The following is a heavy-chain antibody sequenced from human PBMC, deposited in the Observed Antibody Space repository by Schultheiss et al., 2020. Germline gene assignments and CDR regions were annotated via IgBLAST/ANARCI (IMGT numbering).Heavy chain of an antibody. J-gene: IGHJ4*02. V-gene: IGHV3-74*01. CDR1: GFTFSSYW. CDR3: ARVLLYGSGSPLDY. CDR2: ISTDGSST. D-gene: IGHD3-10*01. Sequence: GGSLRLSCAASGFTFSSYWMHWVRQAPGKGLVWVSRISTDGSSTAYADSVKGGFTISRDNAKNTLYLQMNSLRAEDTAVYYCARVLLYGSGSPLDYWGQGTIVTVAS.